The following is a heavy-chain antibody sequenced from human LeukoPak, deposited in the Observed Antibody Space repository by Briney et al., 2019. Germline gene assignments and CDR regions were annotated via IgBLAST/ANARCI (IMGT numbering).Heavy chain of an antibody. CDR3: ARWDYYDSRTFDI. CDR1: GYTFINYG. CDR2: ISAYDGNT. Sequence: ASVKVSCKASGYTFINYGITWVRQAPGQGLEWMGWISAYDGNTNYAQKLQGRVTMTTDTSSSTAYMELRSLRSDDTAVYYCARWDYYDSRTFDIWGQGTMVTVSS. D-gene: IGHD3-22*01. V-gene: IGHV1-18*01. J-gene: IGHJ3*02.